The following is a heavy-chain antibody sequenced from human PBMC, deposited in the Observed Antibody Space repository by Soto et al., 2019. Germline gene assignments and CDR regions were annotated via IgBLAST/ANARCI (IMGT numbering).Heavy chain of an antibody. D-gene: IGHD4-17*01. Sequence: SETLSLTCTVSGGSVSSGSYYWSWIRQPPGKGLEWIGYIYYSGSTNYNPSLKSRVTISVDTSKNQFSLKLSSVTAADTAVYYCARDHLDDYGDYDWFDPWGQGTLLTVSS. CDR3: ARDHLDDYGDYDWFDP. CDR1: GGSVSSGSYY. V-gene: IGHV4-61*01. J-gene: IGHJ5*02. CDR2: IYYSGST.